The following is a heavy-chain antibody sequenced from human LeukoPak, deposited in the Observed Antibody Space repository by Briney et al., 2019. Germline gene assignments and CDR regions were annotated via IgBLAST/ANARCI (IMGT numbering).Heavy chain of an antibody. CDR3: AKGARRVTILGVVMTPSDY. J-gene: IGHJ4*02. CDR2: ISGDGGST. D-gene: IGHD3-3*01. Sequence: PGGSLSLSCAASGLTFDDFAMHWVRQAPGKGLEWVSLISGDGGSTYYADSVKGRLTISRDDSKNSLYLQINSLRTEDTALYYCAKGARRVTILGVVMTPSDYWGQGTLVTVSS. V-gene: IGHV3-43*02. CDR1: GLTFDDFA.